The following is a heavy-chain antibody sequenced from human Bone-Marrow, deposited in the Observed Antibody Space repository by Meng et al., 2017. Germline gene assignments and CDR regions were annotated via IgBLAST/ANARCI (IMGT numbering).Heavy chain of an antibody. V-gene: IGHV3-15*01. CDR3: TTVWWIQLWLHDY. CDR1: GLTFSNAW. D-gene: IGHD5-18*01. Sequence: GESLKISCAASGLTFSNAWMSWVRQAPGKGLEWVGRIKSKTDGGTTDDAAPVKGRFTISRDDSKNTLYLQMNSLKTEDTAVYYYTTVWWIQLWLHDYWGQGTLVTVSS. J-gene: IGHJ4*02. CDR2: IKSKTDGGTT.